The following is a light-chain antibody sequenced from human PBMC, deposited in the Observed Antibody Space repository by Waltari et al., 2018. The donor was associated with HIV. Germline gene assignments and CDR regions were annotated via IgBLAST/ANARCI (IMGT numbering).Light chain of an antibody. V-gene: IGLV4-60*02. CDR2: REGGGSY. CDR1: SAHSRTI. J-gene: IGLJ3*02. Sequence: QPVLTQSSSAPASLRSSVKLTCTLTSAHSRTIIAWHQQQPGKPPRYLMQREGGGSYNKGSGVPDRFSGSSSGADRYLTISNLQFEDEADYYGETWDSSTWVFGGGTKLTVL. CDR3: ETWDSSTWV.